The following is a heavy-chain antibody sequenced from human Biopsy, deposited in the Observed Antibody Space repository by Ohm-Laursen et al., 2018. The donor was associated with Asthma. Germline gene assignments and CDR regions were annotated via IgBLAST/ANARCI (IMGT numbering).Heavy chain of an antibody. V-gene: IGHV4-39*01. CDR1: SGSGGYMRSGNYY. CDR2: IYYSGTT. CDR3: VRGSSSWHHGPFHYYYGMDV. J-gene: IGHJ6*02. Sequence: SETLSLTCSLSSGSGGYMRSGNYYWGWIRQPPGKGLEWIGRIYYSGTTFYNPSLDSRVTVSADTSKNHFSLKLTSVTAADTAVYYCVRGSSSWHHGPFHYYYGMDVWGQGTTATVSS. D-gene: IGHD6-13*01.